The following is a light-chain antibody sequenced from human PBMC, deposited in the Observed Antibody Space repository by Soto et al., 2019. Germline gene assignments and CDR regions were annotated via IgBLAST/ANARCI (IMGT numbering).Light chain of an antibody. CDR1: SSDVGGYNY. V-gene: IGLV1-51*01. CDR3: GTWDTSLSAVV. J-gene: IGLJ2*01. Sequence: QSALTQPASVSGSPGQSITISCTGTSSDVGGYNYVSWYQHLPGTAPKVVIYDNNERPSGIPDRFSGSKSGTSATLGITGLQTGDDADYYCGTWDTSLSAVVFGGGTKLTVL. CDR2: DNN.